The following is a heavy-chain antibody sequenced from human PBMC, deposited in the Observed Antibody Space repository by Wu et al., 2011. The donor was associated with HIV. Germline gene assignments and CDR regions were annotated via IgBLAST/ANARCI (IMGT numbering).Heavy chain of an antibody. D-gene: IGHD2-2*01. CDR3: ARSGVSAEYYFYYMNV. CDR1: GGTFSNYA. V-gene: IGHV1-69*14. J-gene: IGHJ6*03. Sequence: QVQLVQSGAEVKKPGSSVKVSCKASGGTFSNYAISWVRQAPGQGLEWMGGILPMFGTTNYAQKFQGRVTITADKSATTVYMELRSLRSEDTAVYYCARSGVSAEYYFYYMNVWGERDHGHRLL. CDR2: ILPMFGTT.